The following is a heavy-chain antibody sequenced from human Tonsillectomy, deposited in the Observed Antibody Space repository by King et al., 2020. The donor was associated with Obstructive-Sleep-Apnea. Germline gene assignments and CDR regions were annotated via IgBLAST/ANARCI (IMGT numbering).Heavy chain of an antibody. V-gene: IGHV1-2*02. D-gene: IGHD3-10*01. Sequence: VQLVQSGAEMKKPGASVKVSCRASGYTFTAYYMHWVRQAPGQGLEWMGWINPNSGGTNYAQKFQGRVTMTRDTSISTVYMELSGLRSDDTAVYYCARLRPDYYGSGSYYYLDYWGQGTLVTVSS. J-gene: IGHJ4*02. CDR3: ARLRPDYYGSGSYYYLDY. CDR2: INPNSGGT. CDR1: GYTFTAYY.